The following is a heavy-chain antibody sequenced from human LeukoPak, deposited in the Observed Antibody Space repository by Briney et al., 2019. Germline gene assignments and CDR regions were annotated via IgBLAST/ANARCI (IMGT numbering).Heavy chain of an antibody. Sequence: GGSLRLSCAASGFTFSSSAMSSVRQAPGKGLEWVSTISDNGGSTYYADSVKGRFTISRDNSKNTLYLQMNSLRAEDTAIYYCAKTIVIPIALGVFDYWGQGTLVTVSS. CDR1: GFTFSSSA. D-gene: IGHD3-16*02. J-gene: IGHJ4*02. CDR2: ISDNGGST. V-gene: IGHV3-23*01. CDR3: AKTIVIPIALGVFDY.